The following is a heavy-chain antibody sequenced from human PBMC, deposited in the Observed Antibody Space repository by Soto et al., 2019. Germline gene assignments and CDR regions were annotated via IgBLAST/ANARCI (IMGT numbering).Heavy chain of an antibody. CDR3: ARGDDYSKPTRGMDV. J-gene: IGHJ6*02. CDR1: GYTFTGYY. D-gene: IGHD4-4*01. CDR2: INPNSGGT. V-gene: IGHV1-2*02. Sequence: GASVKVSCKASGYTFTGYYMHWVRQAPGQGLEWMGWINPNSGGTNYAQKFQGRVTMTRDTSISTAYMELSRLRSDDTAVYYCARGDDYSKPTRGMDVWGRGTTVTVSS.